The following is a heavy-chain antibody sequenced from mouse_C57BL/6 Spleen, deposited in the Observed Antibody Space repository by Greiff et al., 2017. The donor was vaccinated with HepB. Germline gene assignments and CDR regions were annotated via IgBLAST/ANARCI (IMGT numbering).Heavy chain of an antibody. D-gene: IGHD1-1*02. J-gene: IGHJ4*01. Sequence: EVQGVESGEGLVKPGGSLKLSCAASGFTFSSYAMSWVRQTPEKRLEWVAYISSGGDYIYYADTVKGRFTISRDNARNTLYLQMSSLKSEDTAMYYCTRDYGPLAMDYWGQGTSVTVSS. CDR2: ISSGGDYI. CDR3: TRDYGPLAMDY. CDR1: GFTFSSYA. V-gene: IGHV5-9-1*02.